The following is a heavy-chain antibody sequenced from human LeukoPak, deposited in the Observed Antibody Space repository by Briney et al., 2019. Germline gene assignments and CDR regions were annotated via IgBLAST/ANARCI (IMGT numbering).Heavy chain of an antibody. CDR2: IYSGGST. CDR3: ARDSPVGATDCYYGMDV. CDR1: GFSMSIHW. V-gene: IGHV3-53*01. J-gene: IGHJ6*02. Sequence: GGSLRLSCVVSGFSMSIHWMSWVRQAPGKGLEWVSVIYSGGSTYYADSVKGRFTISRDNSKNTLYLQMNSLRAEDTAVYYCARDSPVGATDCYYGMDVWGQGTTVTASS. D-gene: IGHD1-26*01.